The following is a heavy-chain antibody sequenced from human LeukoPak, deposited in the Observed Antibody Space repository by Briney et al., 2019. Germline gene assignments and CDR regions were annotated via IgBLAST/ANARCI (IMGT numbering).Heavy chain of an antibody. CDR1: GGSFSGYY. CDR2: INHSGST. J-gene: IGHJ6*02. Sequence: SETLSLTCAVYGGSFSGYYWSWIRQPPGKGLEWIGEINHSGSTNYNPSLKSRVTISVDTSKNQFSLKLSSVTAADTAVYYCARSGGSWYYYGMDVWGQGTTVTVSS. V-gene: IGHV4-34*01. CDR3: ARSGGSWYYYGMDV. D-gene: IGHD6-13*01.